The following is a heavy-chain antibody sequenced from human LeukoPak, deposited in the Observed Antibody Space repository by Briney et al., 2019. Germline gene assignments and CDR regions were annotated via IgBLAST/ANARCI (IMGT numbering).Heavy chain of an antibody. Sequence: PGGSLRLSCKASGFTFVDFYMSWVRQAPGKGLEWVANIDAAGKDRYYADSVKGRFTISRDNINNSLYLDMTSLRAEDTATYFCARATPGVVFNYFDYWGQGVLVPVSS. D-gene: IGHD3-16*01. J-gene: IGHJ4*01. V-gene: IGHV3-7*01. CDR2: IDAAGKDR. CDR1: GFTFVDFY. CDR3: ARATPGVVFNYFDY.